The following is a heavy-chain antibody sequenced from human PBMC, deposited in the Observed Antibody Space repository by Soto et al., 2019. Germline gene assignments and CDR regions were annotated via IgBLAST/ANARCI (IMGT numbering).Heavy chain of an antibody. V-gene: IGHV3-23*01. CDR2: ISSTGGST. CDR1: GFTFSRYA. J-gene: IGHJ6*02. Sequence: VQLLESGGGLVQPGGSLRISCAASGFTFSRYAMSWVRQAPGKGLEWVSAISSTGGSTYYGDSLKGRFTISRDNSKNTLYLQMHSLRAEDTALSYCAKDLKGAGSLPSYYYGMDVWGQGTTVTVSS. D-gene: IGHD3-10*01. CDR3: AKDLKGAGSLPSYYYGMDV.